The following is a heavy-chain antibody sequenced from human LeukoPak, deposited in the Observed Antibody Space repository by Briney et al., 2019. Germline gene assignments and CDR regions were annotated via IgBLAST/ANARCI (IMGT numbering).Heavy chain of an antibody. J-gene: IGHJ4*02. CDR3: STDQADYRCRGTYFDH. CDR2: IRSITGGGTT. V-gene: IGHV3-15*01. CDR1: GFTFSNTW. D-gene: IGHD3-16*02. Sequence: GGSLRLSCAASGFTFSNTWMSWVRQAPGKGREWVGHIRSITGGGTTDYAAPVKGSLTISRDDSKITLNLQMNSLKTVDTAVYFCSTDQADYRCRGTYFDHWGQGTLVTVSS.